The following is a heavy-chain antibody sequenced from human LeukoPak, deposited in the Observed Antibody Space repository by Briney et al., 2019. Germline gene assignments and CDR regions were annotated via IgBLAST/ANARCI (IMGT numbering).Heavy chain of an antibody. D-gene: IGHD6-6*01. J-gene: IGHJ5*02. CDR3: ARGLAGYSSSLGS. V-gene: IGHV3-74*01. CDR2: INSVGSSA. Sequence: GGSLRLSCAASGFTFSSYWMHWVRQAPGKGLVWVSRINSVGSSASYAGCVKGRFTISRDNGKNTRSLRMRSLRAADTALYYCARGLAGYSSSLGSWGQGTLVTVSS. CDR1: GFTFSSYW.